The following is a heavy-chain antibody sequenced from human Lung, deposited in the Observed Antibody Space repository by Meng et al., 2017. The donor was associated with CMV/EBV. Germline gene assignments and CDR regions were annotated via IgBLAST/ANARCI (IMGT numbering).Heavy chain of an antibody. CDR2: INPSGGST. CDR1: GYTFTNYY. D-gene: IGHD1-26*01. J-gene: IGHJ4*02. CDR3: AREADGATFDY. V-gene: IGHV1-46*01. Sequence: VQLVPGGVEVKQPGASGKVSSKETGYTFTNYYMHWVRQAPGQGLEWMGIINPSGGSTSYAQKFQGRVTMTRDTSTSTVYMELSSLRSEDTAVYYCAREADGATFDYWGQGTLVTVSS.